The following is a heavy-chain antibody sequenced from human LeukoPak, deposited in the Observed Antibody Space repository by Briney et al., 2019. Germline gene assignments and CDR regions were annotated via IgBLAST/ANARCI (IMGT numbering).Heavy chain of an antibody. CDR2: INPSGGST. J-gene: IGHJ4*02. V-gene: IGHV1-46*01. Sequence: ASVKVSCKASGYTFTSYYMHWVRQAPGQGLEWMGIINPSGGSTSYAQKFQGRVTMTRDTSTSTVYMELSSLRSEDTAVYYCAGFSYYYGSGSYSQHDDYWGQGTLVTVSS. CDR3: AGFSYYYGSGSYSQHDDY. CDR1: GYTFTSYY. D-gene: IGHD3-10*01.